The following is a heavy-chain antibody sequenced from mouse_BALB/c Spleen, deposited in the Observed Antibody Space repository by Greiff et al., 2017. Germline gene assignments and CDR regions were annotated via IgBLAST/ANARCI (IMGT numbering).Heavy chain of an antibody. J-gene: IGHJ1*01. CDR1: GYTFTDYN. CDR2: INPNNGGT. Sequence: DVKLVESGPELVKPGASVKIPCKASGYTFTDYNMDWVKQSHGKSLEWIGDINPNNGGTIYNQKFKGKATLTVDKSSSTAYMELRSLTSEDTAVYYCARTYFDVWGAGTTVTVSS. CDR3: ARTYFDV. V-gene: IGHV1-18*01.